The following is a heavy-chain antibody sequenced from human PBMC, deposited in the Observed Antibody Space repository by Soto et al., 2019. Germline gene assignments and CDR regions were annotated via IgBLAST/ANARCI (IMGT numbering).Heavy chain of an antibody. J-gene: IGHJ3*02. CDR3: ARVLKPGDPEDAFDI. Sequence: ASVKVSCKASGYTFTSYGISWVRQAPGQGLEWMGWISAYNGNTNYAQKLQGRVTMTTDTSTSTAYMELRSLRSDDTAVYYCARVLKPGDPEDAFDIWGQGTMVTVSS. D-gene: IGHD7-27*01. CDR1: GYTFTSYG. V-gene: IGHV1-18*01. CDR2: ISAYNGNT.